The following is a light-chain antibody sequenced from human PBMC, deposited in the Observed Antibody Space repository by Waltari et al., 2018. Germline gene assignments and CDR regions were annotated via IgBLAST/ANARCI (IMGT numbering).Light chain of an antibody. CDR2: GKN. Sequence: SSELTQDPVVSVALGQTVRLTCQGASRRYYYANWYHQKPEQAPVLVMYGKNNRPSGTPDRFSGSYSGTTASLIITGAQAEDEGDYYCNSRDSRGHPLVFGTGTKVTVL. CDR1: SRRYYY. J-gene: IGLJ1*01. CDR3: NSRDSRGHPLV. V-gene: IGLV3-19*01.